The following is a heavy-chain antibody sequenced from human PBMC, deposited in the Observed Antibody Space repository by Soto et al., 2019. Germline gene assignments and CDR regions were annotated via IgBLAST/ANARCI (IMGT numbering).Heavy chain of an antibody. CDR3: VRYCSTTLCNGVATRTFDY. CDR2: ISTSGSTV. D-gene: IGHD2-2*01. V-gene: IGHV3-48*03. Sequence: GGSLRLSCAASRFTFSTYEMNWFRQAPGKGLEWVSYISTSGSTVYYADSVKGRFTISRDNTRNSLYLQMNSLRDEDTALYYCVRYCSTTLCNGVATRTFDYWGQGTLVTVSS. CDR1: RFTFSTYE. J-gene: IGHJ4*02.